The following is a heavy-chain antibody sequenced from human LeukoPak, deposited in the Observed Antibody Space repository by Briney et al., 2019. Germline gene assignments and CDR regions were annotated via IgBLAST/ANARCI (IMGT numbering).Heavy chain of an antibody. CDR1: GCTFTSYG. J-gene: IGHJ5*02. CDR2: ISGYNGNT. Sequence: VASVKVSCKASGCTFTSYGITWVRQAPGQGLEWMGWISGYNGNTYYAQKLQGRVTMTTDTSTSTAYMELRSLRSDDTAVYYCARDTKRSRARWENLGIDPWGQGTLVTVSS. V-gene: IGHV1-18*01. CDR3: ARDTKRSRARWENLGIDP. D-gene: IGHD3-16*01.